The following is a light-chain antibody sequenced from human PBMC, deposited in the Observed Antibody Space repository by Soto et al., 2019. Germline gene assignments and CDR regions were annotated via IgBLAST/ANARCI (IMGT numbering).Light chain of an antibody. CDR3: QQYNSYPYT. Sequence: DIQRTQSPSTLSASVGDRVTITCRARQSISSWLAWYQQKPGKAPKLLIYKASSLESGVPSRFSGSGSGTEFTLTISSLQPDDFATYYCQQYNSYPYTFGQGTKLEIK. CDR2: KAS. CDR1: QSISSW. V-gene: IGKV1-5*03. J-gene: IGKJ2*01.